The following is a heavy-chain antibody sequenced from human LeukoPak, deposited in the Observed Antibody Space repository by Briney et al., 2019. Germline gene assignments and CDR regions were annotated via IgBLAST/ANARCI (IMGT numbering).Heavy chain of an antibody. D-gene: IGHD3-16*02. CDR2: IRSSGST. V-gene: IGHV4-38-2*02. J-gene: IGHJ6*03. CDR3: ARDGSYRDYYYYYYMGV. CDR1: GYSISSGYY. Sequence: SETLSLTCAVSGYSISSGYYWGWIRQPPGKGLEWIGDIRSSGSTYYNPSLKSRVTISVDTSKNQFSLKLSSVTAADTAVYYCARDGSYRDYYYYYYMGVWGKGTTVTVSS.